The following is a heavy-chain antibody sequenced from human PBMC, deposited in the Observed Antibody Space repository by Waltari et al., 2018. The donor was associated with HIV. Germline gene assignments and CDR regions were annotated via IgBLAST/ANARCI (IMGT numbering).Heavy chain of an antibody. V-gene: IGHV3-23*01. CDR2: ISGSGGTT. CDR1: GFTFRSFA. Sequence: EVQLLESGGGLVQPGGSVRLYCAASGFTFRSFAMSWVRQGPGKGLEYVSLISGSGGTTYYTDSVKGRFTISRDNSKNTLFLQMNSLRAEDTAVYYCAKTTKISMVRGVYDYWGQGTLVTVSS. J-gene: IGHJ4*02. D-gene: IGHD3-10*01. CDR3: AKTTKISMVRGVYDY.